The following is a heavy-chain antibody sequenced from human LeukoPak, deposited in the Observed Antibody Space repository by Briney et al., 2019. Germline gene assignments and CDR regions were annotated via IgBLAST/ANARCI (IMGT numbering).Heavy chain of an antibody. Sequence: SETLSLTCTVSGGSISSYYWSWIRQPAGKGLEWIGCIYTSGSTNYNPSLKSRVTMSVDTSKNQFSLKLSSVTAADTAVYYCARVEENYGDFSFDYWGQGTLVTVSS. CDR1: GGSISSYY. J-gene: IGHJ4*02. CDR3: ARVEENYGDFSFDY. D-gene: IGHD4-17*01. V-gene: IGHV4-4*07. CDR2: IYTSGST.